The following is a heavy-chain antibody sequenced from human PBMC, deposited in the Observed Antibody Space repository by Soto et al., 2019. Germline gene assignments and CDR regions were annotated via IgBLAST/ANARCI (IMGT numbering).Heavy chain of an antibody. CDR2: IYWDDDK. D-gene: IGHD3-22*01. CDR3: AHGPYYSDSSGYFSE. CDR1: GFSLSTSGVG. Sequence: SGPTLVNPTQTLTLTCTFSGFSLSTSGVGVGWIRQPPGKALEWLALIYWDDDKRYSPSLKSRLTITEDTSKNQVVLTMTNMDPVDTAIYYCAHGPYYSDSSGYFSEWGQGTLLTVSS. J-gene: IGHJ4*02. V-gene: IGHV2-5*02.